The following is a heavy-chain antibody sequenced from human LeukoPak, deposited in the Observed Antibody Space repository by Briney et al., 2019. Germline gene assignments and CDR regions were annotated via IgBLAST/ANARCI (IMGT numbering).Heavy chain of an antibody. CDR1: GGTFSSYA. V-gene: IGHV1-69*05. D-gene: IGHD3-3*01. CDR2: IIPIFGTA. J-gene: IGHJ6*03. Sequence: SVKVSCKAPGGTFSSYAISWVRQAPGQGLEWMGRIIPIFGTANYAQKFQGRVTITTDESTSTAYMELSSLRSEDTAVYYCAREGGRYDFWSGFNYYYYMDVWGKGTTVTVSS. CDR3: AREGGRYDFWSGFNYYYYMDV.